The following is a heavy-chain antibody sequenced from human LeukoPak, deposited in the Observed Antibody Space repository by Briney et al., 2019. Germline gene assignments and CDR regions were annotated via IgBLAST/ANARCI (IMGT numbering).Heavy chain of an antibody. Sequence: GESLKISCKGSGYSFTNYWIGWVRQMPGKGLEWMGIIYPADSDTRYSPSFQGQVTISADKSISTAYLQWSSLKASDTAMYYCASSTLLWFGELFPSHFDYWGQGTLVTVSS. CDR3: ASSTLLWFGELFPSHFDY. D-gene: IGHD3-10*01. V-gene: IGHV5-51*01. CDR1: GYSFTNYW. CDR2: IYPADSDT. J-gene: IGHJ4*02.